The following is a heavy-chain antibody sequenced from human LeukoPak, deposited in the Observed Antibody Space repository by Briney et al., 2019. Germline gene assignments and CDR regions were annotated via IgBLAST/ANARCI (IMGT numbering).Heavy chain of an antibody. V-gene: IGHV1-8*02. CDR2: MNPNSGNT. CDR3: ARVSSRPVITQKYYFDY. Sequence: ASVKVSCKASGYTFTSYGINWVRQATGQGLEWMGWMNPNSGNTGYAQKFQGRVTMTRNTSISTAYMELSSLRSEDTAVYYCARVSSRPVITQKYYFDYWGQGTLVTVSS. D-gene: IGHD3-22*01. J-gene: IGHJ4*02. CDR1: GYTFTSYG.